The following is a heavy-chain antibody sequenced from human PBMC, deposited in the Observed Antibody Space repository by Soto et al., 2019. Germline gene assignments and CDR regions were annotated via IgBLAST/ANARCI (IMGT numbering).Heavy chain of an antibody. D-gene: IGHD3-10*01. CDR2: VNPILSLS. CDR1: GDTFSFYS. J-gene: IGHJ4*02. CDR3: ATSYGSGYRAFDY. Sequence: QVQFVQSGAEVKRPGSSVKVSCKASGDTFSFYSINWVRQAPGLGLEWMGRVNPILSLSNYAQRCQGRVTMTADKSTSTAYMELSGLRSEDTAMYYCATSYGSGYRAFDYWGQGALVTVSS. V-gene: IGHV1-69*04.